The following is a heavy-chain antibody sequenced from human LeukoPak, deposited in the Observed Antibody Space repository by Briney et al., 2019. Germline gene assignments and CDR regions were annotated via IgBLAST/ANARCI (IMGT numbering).Heavy chain of an antibody. D-gene: IGHD5-12*01. V-gene: IGHV4-30-2*01. Sequence: SETLSLTCAVSGGSISIGGYSWSWIRQPPGKGLEWIGYIYHSGSTYYNPSLKSRVTISVDRSKNQFSLKLSSVTAADTAVYYCARLSGYDADYWGQGTLVTVSS. CDR3: ARLSGYDADY. CDR2: IYHSGST. CDR1: GGSISIGGYS. J-gene: IGHJ4*02.